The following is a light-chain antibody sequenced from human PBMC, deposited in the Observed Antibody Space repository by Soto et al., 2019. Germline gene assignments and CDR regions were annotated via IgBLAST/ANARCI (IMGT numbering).Light chain of an antibody. CDR3: QAWDSSTYAV. J-gene: IGLJ2*01. CDR1: KLGDKY. V-gene: IGLV3-1*01. CDR2: QDS. Sequence: SYELTQPPSVSVSPGQTASITCSGDKLGDKYACWYQQKPGQSPVLVIYQDSKRPSGIPERFSGSNSGNTATLTISGTQAMDEADYYCQAWDSSTYAVFGGRTKVTVL.